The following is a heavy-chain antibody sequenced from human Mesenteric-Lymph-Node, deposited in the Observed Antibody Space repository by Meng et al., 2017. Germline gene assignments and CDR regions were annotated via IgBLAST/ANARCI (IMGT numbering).Heavy chain of an antibody. CDR3: AKASRSSGYYGDY. Sequence: GGSLRLSCAASGFTFTNAWMSWVRQAPGKGLEWVSAISGSGGSTYYADSVKGRFTISRDNSKNTVYLQMKSLRAEDTAVYYCAKASRSSGYYGDYWGQGTLVTVSS. V-gene: IGHV3-23*01. CDR2: ISGSGGST. D-gene: IGHD3-22*01. J-gene: IGHJ4*02. CDR1: GFTFTNAW.